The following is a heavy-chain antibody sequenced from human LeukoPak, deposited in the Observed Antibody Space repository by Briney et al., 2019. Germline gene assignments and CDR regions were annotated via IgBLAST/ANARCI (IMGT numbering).Heavy chain of an antibody. CDR2: ISSSGSTI. CDR1: GFTFSSYE. CDR3: ARASVGATPWFDP. Sequence: GGSLRLSCAASGFTFSSYEMNWVRQAPGKGLEWVSYISSSGSTIYYADSVKGRFTISRDNAKNSLYLQMNSLRAEDTAVYYCARASVGATPWFDPWGQGTLVTVSS. D-gene: IGHD1-26*01. J-gene: IGHJ5*02. V-gene: IGHV3-48*03.